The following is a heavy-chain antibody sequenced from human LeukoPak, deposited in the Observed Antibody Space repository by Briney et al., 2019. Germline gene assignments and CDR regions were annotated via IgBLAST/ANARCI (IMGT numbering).Heavy chain of an antibody. CDR3: ARLSRGAAAGFDY. J-gene: IGHJ4*02. V-gene: IGHV4-59*08. CDR1: VGSISSYY. D-gene: IGHD6-13*01. Sequence: PSGTLSLTCTVSVGSISSYYWSWIRQPPGRGLEWVGYIYYSGSTNYTPSLKSRVTISVDTSKNQFSLKLTSVTAADTAVYYCARLSRGAAAGFDYWGQGTLVTVSS. CDR2: IYYSGST.